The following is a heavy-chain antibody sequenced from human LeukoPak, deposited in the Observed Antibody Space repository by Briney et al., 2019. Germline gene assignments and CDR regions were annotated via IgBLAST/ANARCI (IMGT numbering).Heavy chain of an antibody. CDR1: GYTFTEYY. J-gene: IGHJ4*02. V-gene: IGHV1-2*02. D-gene: IGHD1-26*01. CDR2: INPNNGGT. Sequence: ASVTVSFKASGYTFTEYYMHWLRQAPGQELDWMGWINPNNGGTNYAQKFQGRVTMTRDTSISTAYMELSRLRSDDTAVYYCARDLRWELQGYDYWGQGTLVTVSS. CDR3: ARDLRWELQGYDY.